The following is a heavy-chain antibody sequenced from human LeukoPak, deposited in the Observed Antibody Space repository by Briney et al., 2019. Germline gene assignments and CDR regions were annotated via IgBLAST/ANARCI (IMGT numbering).Heavy chain of an antibody. CDR3: ARSTRVVRGSLFDY. V-gene: IGHV1-69*05. Sequence: SVKVSCKASGGTFSSYAISWVRQAPGQGLEWMGGIIPIFGTANYAQKFQGRVTITTDESTSTAYMELSSLRSEDMAVYYCARSTRVVRGSLFDYWDQGTLVTVSS. D-gene: IGHD3-10*01. J-gene: IGHJ4*02. CDR1: GGTFSSYA. CDR2: IIPIFGTA.